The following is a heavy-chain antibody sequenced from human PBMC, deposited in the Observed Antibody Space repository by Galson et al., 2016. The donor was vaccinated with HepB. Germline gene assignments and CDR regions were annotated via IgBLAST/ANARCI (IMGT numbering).Heavy chain of an antibody. V-gene: IGHV3-23*01. D-gene: IGHD4-17*01. Sequence: SLRLSCAASGFTFSSYAMSWVRQAPGKGLEWVSAIDGSGVSTYYADSAQGRFTISRDNSKNTLYLQMNSLRAEDTALYYCAKDSSAAETVTKNTVFDYWGQGTLVTVSS. CDR2: IDGSGVST. CDR1: GFTFSSYA. CDR3: AKDSSAAETVTKNTVFDY. J-gene: IGHJ4*02.